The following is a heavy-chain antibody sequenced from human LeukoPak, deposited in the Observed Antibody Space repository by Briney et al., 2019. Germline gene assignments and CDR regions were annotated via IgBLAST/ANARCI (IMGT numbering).Heavy chain of an antibody. CDR3: ARGALIPDF. CDR1: GFTFSSYA. Sequence: PGGSLRLSCAASGFTFSSYAMTWVRQAPGKGLAWVSSISKSDGSKYYADSVKGRFTISRDNSKNTVYLHMDSLRVEDTAIYYCARGALIPDFRGQGTLVTVSS. CDR2: ISKSDGSK. V-gene: IGHV3-23*01. J-gene: IGHJ4*02. D-gene: IGHD2-21*01.